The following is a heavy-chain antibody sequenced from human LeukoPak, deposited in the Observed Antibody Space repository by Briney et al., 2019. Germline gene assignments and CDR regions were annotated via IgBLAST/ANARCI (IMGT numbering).Heavy chain of an antibody. Sequence: SETLSLTCTVSSGSISSSSDYWGWIRQPPGKWLEWIGSIYYSGSTYYNPSLKSRVTISVDTSKNQFSLKLSSVTAADTAVYYCASPHIAARRGVLTVDDYWGQGTLVTVSS. D-gene: IGHD6-6*01. V-gene: IGHV4-39*07. CDR2: IYYSGST. CDR3: ASPHIAARRGVLTVDDY. CDR1: SGSISSSSDY. J-gene: IGHJ4*02.